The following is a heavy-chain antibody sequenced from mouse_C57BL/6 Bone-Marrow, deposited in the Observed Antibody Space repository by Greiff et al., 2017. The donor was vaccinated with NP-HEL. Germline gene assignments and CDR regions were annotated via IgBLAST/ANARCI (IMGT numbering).Heavy chain of an antibody. Sequence: EVHLVESGGGLVKPGGSLKLSCAASGFTFSSYAMSWVRQTPEKRLEWVATISDGGSYTYYPDNVKGRFTISRDNAKNNLYLQMSHLKSEDTAMYYCARGMDYDGAYWGQGTLVTVSA. J-gene: IGHJ3*01. CDR3: ARGMDYDGAY. CDR2: ISDGGSYT. CDR1: GFTFSSYA. V-gene: IGHV5-4*01. D-gene: IGHD2-4*01.